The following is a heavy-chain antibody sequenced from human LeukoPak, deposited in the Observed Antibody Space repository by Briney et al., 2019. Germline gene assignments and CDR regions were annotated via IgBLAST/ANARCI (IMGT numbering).Heavy chain of an antibody. CDR3: AREKEVSSIVVGMDV. Sequence: SETLSLTCAVYGGSFSGYYWSWIRQPPGKGLEWLGEINHSGSTNYNPSLKSRVTISVDTSKNQFSLKLSSVTAADTAVYYCAREKEVSSIVVGMDVWGQGTTVTVSS. CDR1: GGSFSGYY. CDR2: INHSGST. J-gene: IGHJ6*02. D-gene: IGHD2-15*01. V-gene: IGHV4-34*01.